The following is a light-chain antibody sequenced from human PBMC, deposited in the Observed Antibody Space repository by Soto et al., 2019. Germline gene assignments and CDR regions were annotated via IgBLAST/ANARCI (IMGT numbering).Light chain of an antibody. CDR3: QQFNIWPHMLS. CDR1: QGVSRK. V-gene: IGKV3-15*01. Sequence: DIVMTQSPATLSVAPGERVTFSCRASQGVSRKLAWYQHKPGQAPRLLISGASTGATGIPARFSGSGSGTEFTLTISSLQSEDFAVYYCQQFNIWPHMLSFGGGTKLEMK. CDR2: GAS. J-gene: IGKJ4*01.